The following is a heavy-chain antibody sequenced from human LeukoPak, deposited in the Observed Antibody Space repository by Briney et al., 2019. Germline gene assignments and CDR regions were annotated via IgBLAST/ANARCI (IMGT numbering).Heavy chain of an antibody. V-gene: IGHV1-69*05. CDR2: IIPIFGTA. D-gene: IGHD4-23*01. CDR1: GGTFSSCA. CDR3: ARQYGGNYPYFDY. Sequence: SVKVSCKASGGTFSSCAISWVRQAPGQGLEWMGGIIPIFGTANYAQKFQGRVTITTDESTSTAYMELSSLRSEDTAVYYCARQYGGNYPYFDYWGQGTLVTVSS. J-gene: IGHJ4*02.